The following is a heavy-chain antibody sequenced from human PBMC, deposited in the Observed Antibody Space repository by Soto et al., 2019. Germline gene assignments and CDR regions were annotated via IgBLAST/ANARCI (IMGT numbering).Heavy chain of an antibody. D-gene: IGHD2-8*01. CDR3: SRHEEGRRMVFYGMDV. CDR2: VRSKIHNYAA. J-gene: IGHJ6*02. Sequence: GGSLRLSCSASGFTFSRSDLHWVRQAPGKGLEWVGRVRSKIHNYAASFADSVRGRFTISRNDSDNTVSLEMSGLKSEDTALYYCSRHEEGRRMVFYGMDVWGQGTTVTVSS. CDR1: GFTFSRSD. V-gene: IGHV3-73*01.